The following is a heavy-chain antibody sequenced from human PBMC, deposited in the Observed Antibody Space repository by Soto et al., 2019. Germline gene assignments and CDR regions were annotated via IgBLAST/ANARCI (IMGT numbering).Heavy chain of an antibody. Sequence: SETLSLTCAVYGGSFSGYYWSWIRQPPGKGLEWIGEINHSGSTNYNPSLKSRVTISVDTSKNQFSLKPSSVTAADTAVYYCASMGLGYCSSTSCYALRGYGMDVWGQGTTVTVSS. CDR3: ASMGLGYCSSTSCYALRGYGMDV. D-gene: IGHD2-2*01. V-gene: IGHV4-34*01. CDR2: INHSGST. CDR1: GGSFSGYY. J-gene: IGHJ6*02.